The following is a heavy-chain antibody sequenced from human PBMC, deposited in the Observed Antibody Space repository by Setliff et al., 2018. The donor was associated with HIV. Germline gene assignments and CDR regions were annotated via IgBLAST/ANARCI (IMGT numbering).Heavy chain of an antibody. CDR3: TRPNYYDSSGSFDY. J-gene: IGHJ4*02. CDR1: GFTFGNYW. CDR2: IKEDGSEK. Sequence: GGSLRLSCAGSGFTFGNYWMSWARQAPGKGLEWVANIKEDGSEKYYVGPVMGRFTISRNNAKNSLYLQMNSLRAEDTAVYYCTRPNYYDSSGSFDYWGQGTLVTVSS. V-gene: IGHV3-7*01. D-gene: IGHD3-22*01.